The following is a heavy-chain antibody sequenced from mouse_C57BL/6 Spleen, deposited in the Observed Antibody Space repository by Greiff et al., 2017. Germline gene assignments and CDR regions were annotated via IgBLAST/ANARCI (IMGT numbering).Heavy chain of an antibody. D-gene: IGHD2-1*01. CDR1: GYTFTSYW. V-gene: IGHV1-59*01. CDR2: IGPSDSYI. J-gene: IGHJ4*01. CDR3: ARRGNGYAMDD. Sequence: QVQLQQPGAELVRPGTSVKLSCTASGYTFTSYWMHWVKQRPGQGLEWIGVIGPSDSYINYNQKFKGKATLTVDTSSSTAYMQLSSLTAEDSAVYYGARRGNGYAMDDWGQGTSVTVSS.